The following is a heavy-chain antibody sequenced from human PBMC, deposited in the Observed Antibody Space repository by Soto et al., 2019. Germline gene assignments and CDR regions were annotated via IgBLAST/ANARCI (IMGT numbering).Heavy chain of an antibody. V-gene: IGHV1-58*02. D-gene: IGHD3-22*01. CDR2: IVVGSGNT. Sequence: SVKVSCKASGYTFTSYDINWVRQARGQRLEWIGWIVVGSGNTNYAQKFQERVTITRDMSTSTAYMELSSLRSEDTAVYYCAADINYDSSGYYYYYYGMDVWGQGTTVTVSS. CDR3: AADINYDSSGYYYYYYGMDV. J-gene: IGHJ6*02. CDR1: GYTFTSYD.